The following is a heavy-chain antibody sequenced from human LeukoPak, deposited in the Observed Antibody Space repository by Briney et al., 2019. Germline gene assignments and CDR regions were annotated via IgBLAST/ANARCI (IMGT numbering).Heavy chain of an antibody. CDR3: ARGNSDYDYLDY. CDR1: GFTVRNNY. Sequence: GGSLRLSCTASGFTVRNNYMTWVRQAPGKGLEWVSIIYSAGSTYYADSVKGRFTISRDNAKNSLYLQMNSLRAQDTAVYYCARGNSDYDYLDYWGQGTLVTVSS. J-gene: IGHJ4*02. V-gene: IGHV3-66*01. D-gene: IGHD5-12*01. CDR2: IYSAGST.